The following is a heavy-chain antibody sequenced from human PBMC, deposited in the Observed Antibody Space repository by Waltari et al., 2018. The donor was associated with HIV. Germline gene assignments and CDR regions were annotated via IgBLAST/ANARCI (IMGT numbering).Heavy chain of an antibody. CDR2: IDSGGST. CDR3: ASIAYCGGDCYPRGMDV. V-gene: IGHV3-66*01. J-gene: IGHJ6*02. CDR1: GFTVSSNY. Sequence: EVQLVESGGGLVQPGGSLRLSCAASGFTVSSNYMSWVRQAPGKGLELVSVIDSGGSTYYADSVKGRFTISRDNSKNTLYRQMNSLRAEDTAVYYCASIAYCGGDCYPRGMDVWGQGTTVTVSS. D-gene: IGHD2-21*02.